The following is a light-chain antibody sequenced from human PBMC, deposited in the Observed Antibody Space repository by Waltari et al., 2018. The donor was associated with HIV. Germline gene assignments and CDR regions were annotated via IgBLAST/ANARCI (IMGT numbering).Light chain of an antibody. CDR2: EDG. CDR3: YSTDNSGHHRV. CDR1: ALPKKY. Sequence: SYELTQPPSVAVSPGQTARITCTGDALPKKYASWYQQKSGQAPVLVIYEDGKRPSGFPERFSGSSSGKTATLTISGAQVEDEADYYCYSTDNSGHHRVFGTGTKLTVL. V-gene: IGLV3-10*01. J-gene: IGLJ2*01.